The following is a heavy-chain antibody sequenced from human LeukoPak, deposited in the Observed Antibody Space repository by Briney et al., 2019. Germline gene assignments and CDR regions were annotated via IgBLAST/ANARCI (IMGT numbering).Heavy chain of an antibody. J-gene: IGHJ6*03. Sequence: PGGSLRLSCAASGFTFSSYWMSWVRQAPGKGLEWVSGINWNGGSTGYADSVKGRFTISRDNAKNSLYLQMNSLRAEDTALYYCASGHYGSGRFVDEENYYYMDAWGKGTTVTVSS. CDR2: INWNGGST. V-gene: IGHV3-20*04. CDR3: ASGHYGSGRFVDEENYYYMDA. CDR1: GFTFSSYW. D-gene: IGHD3-10*01.